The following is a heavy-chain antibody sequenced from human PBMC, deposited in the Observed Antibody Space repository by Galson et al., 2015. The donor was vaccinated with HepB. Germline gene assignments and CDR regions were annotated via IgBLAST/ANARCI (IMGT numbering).Heavy chain of an antibody. V-gene: IGHV3-53*05. CDR3: AKDSGRGYCSSGSCYSGMDV. D-gene: IGHD2-15*01. CDR2: IYTGGDT. J-gene: IGHJ6*02. Sequence: SLRLSCAASGVTVRSNYMTWVRQAPGKGLECVSVIYTGGDTRHADSVTGRFTISRDNAKNSLDLQMNSLRAEDTALYYCAKDSGRGYCSSGSCYSGMDVWGRGTTVTVSS. CDR1: GVTVRSNY.